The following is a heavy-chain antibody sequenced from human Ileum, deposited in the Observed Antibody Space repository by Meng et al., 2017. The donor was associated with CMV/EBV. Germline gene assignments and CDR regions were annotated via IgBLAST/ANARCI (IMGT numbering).Heavy chain of an antibody. CDR1: GFTFSSYA. J-gene: IGHJ6*01. V-gene: IGHV3-23*01. Sequence: GGSLRLSCAASGFTFSSYAMSWVRQAPGKGLEWVSAISGSGGSTYYADSVKGRFTISRDNSKNTLYLQMNSLRAEDTAVYYCAKGRYCSSTSCYTWDYYYYGMDVWGQGNTV. D-gene: IGHD2-2*02. CDR2: ISGSGGST. CDR3: AKGRYCSSTSCYTWDYYYYGMDV.